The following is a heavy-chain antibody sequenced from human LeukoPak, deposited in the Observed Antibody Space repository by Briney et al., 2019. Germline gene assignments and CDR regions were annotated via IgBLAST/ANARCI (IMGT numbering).Heavy chain of an antibody. V-gene: IGHV3-7*01. J-gene: IGHJ4*02. CDR1: GFTFSSYW. D-gene: IGHD2/OR15-2a*01. CDR2: IKQDGSEK. CDR3: ARDNAGLETYLFDY. Sequence: GSLRLSCAASGFTFSSYWMSWVRQAPGKGLEWVANIKQDGSEKYYVDSVKGRFTISRDNAKNSLYLQMNSLRAEDTAVYYCARDNAGLETYLFDYWGQGTLVTVSS.